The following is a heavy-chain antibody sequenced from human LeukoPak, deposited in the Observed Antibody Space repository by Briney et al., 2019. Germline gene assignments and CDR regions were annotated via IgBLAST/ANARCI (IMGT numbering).Heavy chain of an antibody. CDR3: VRDRGYSYGPFDY. Sequence: GRSLRLSCAASGFTFSSYALHWVRQAPGRGLEWVAVISYDGSNKYYADSVKGRFTISRDNSKKTLYLQLNSLRAEDTAVYYCVRDRGYSYGPFDYWGQGTLVTVSS. V-gene: IGHV3-30*04. D-gene: IGHD5-18*01. CDR1: GFTFSSYA. J-gene: IGHJ4*02. CDR2: ISYDGSNK.